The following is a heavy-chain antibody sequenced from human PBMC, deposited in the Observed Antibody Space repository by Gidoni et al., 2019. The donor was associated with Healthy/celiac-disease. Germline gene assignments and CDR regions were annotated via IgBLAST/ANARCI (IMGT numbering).Heavy chain of an antibody. D-gene: IGHD2-15*01. V-gene: IGHV4-34*01. CDR3: ARTRIRNKQNDY. J-gene: IGHJ4*02. Sequence: QVQLQQWGAGLLKPSETLSLTCAVYGGSFSGYYWSWIRQPPGKGLEWIGEINHSGSTNYNPSLKSRVTISVDTSKNQFSLKLSSVTAADTAVYYCARTRIRNKQNDYWGQGTLVTVSS. CDR2: INHSGST. CDR1: GGSFSGYY.